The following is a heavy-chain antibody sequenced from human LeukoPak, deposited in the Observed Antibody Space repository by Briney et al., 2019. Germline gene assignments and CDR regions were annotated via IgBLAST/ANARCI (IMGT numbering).Heavy chain of an antibody. CDR1: GFTFSSYT. D-gene: IGHD5-18*01. V-gene: IGHV3-21*01. CDR2: ISSSCSYI. J-gene: IGHJ6*03. Sequence: GGSLRLSCAASGFTFSSYTMNWVRQAPGKGLEWVSSISSSCSYIYYADSVKGRFTISRDNAKNSLYLQMNSLRAEDTAVYYCARGEYSYGPLDYYYYMDVWGKGTTVTVSS. CDR3: ARGEYSYGPLDYYYYMDV.